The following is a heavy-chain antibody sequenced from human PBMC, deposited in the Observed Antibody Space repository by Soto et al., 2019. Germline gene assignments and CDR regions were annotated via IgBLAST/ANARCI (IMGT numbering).Heavy chain of an antibody. J-gene: IGHJ4*02. CDR2: IIPIFGTA. Sequence: SVKVSCKASGGTFSSYAISWVRQAPGQGLEWMGGIIPIFGTANYAQKFQGRVTITADESTSTAYMELSSLRSEDTAVYYCARGGANYYDRSGSYGWGPGXLVTVYS. D-gene: IGHD3-22*01. CDR1: GGTFSSYA. V-gene: IGHV1-69*13. CDR3: ARGGANYYDRSGSYG.